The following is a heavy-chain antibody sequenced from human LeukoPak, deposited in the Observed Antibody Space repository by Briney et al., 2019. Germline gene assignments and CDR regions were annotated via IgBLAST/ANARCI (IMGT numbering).Heavy chain of an antibody. D-gene: IGHD3-10*01. V-gene: IGHV4-30-2*01. CDR3: ARGALGFGEFDY. J-gene: IGHJ4*02. CDR2: IYHSGST. CDR1: GGSISSGGYS. Sequence: SQTLSLTCAVSGGSISSGGYSWSWIRQPPGKGLEWIGYIYHSGSTSYNPSLKSRVTISVDRSKNQFSLKLSSVTAAGTAVYYCARGALGFGEFDYWGQGTLVTVSS.